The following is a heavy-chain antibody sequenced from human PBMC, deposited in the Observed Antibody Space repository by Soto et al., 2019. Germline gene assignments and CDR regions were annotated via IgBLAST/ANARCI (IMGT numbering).Heavy chain of an antibody. D-gene: IGHD2-15*01. Sequence: VESLTISCKGSGYSFTSYWFGWVRQMPGKGLEWMGIIYPGDSDTRYSPSFQGQVTISADKSISTAYLQWSSLKASDTAMYYCARHPTPAGYCSGGSCYSGGYYYYGMDVWGQGTTVTVSS. J-gene: IGHJ6*02. V-gene: IGHV5-51*01. CDR3: ARHPTPAGYCSGGSCYSGGYYYYGMDV. CDR1: GYSFTSYW. CDR2: IYPGDSDT.